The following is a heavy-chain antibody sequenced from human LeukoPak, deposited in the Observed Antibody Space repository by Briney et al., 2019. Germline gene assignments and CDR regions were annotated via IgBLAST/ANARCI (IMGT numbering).Heavy chain of an antibody. V-gene: IGHV4-39*01. CDR2: IYYSGTT. D-gene: IGHD5-24*01. CDR3: GRHSYRGWLQFFDY. J-gene: IGHJ4*02. CDR1: GGSISSSSYY. Sequence: SETLSLTCTVSGGSISSSSYYWGWIRQPPGKGLEWIGSIYYSGTTYYNPSLKSRVTISADTSKNQFSLKLSSVTAADTAVYYCGRHSYRGWLQFFDYWGQGTRVTVTS.